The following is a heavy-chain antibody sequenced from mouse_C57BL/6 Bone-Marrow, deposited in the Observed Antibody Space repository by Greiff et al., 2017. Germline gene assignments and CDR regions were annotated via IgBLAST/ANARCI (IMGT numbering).Heavy chain of an antibody. V-gene: IGHV1-4*01. CDR3: ARGGDYDYDGGD. D-gene: IGHD2-4*01. J-gene: IGHJ3*01. CDR2: INPSSGYT. Sequence: QVQLQQSGAELARPGASVKMSCKASGYTFTSYTMHWVKQRPGKGLEWIGYINPSSGYTKYNQKFKDKATLTADKSSSTAYMQLSSLTSEDSAVYYCARGGDYDYDGGDWGQGTLVTVSA. CDR1: GYTFTSYT.